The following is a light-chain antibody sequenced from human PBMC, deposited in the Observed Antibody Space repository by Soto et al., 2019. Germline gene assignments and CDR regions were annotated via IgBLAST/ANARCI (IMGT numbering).Light chain of an antibody. V-gene: IGLV2-8*01. CDR2: EVS. CDR1: SSDVGGYNY. Sequence: QSALTQPPSASXXPGQSVTISCTGTSSDVGGYNYVSWYQQHPGKAPKLIIYEVSKRPSGVPDRFSGSKSGNTASLTVSGLQAEDEADYYCSSYAGSNNLVFGGGTKLTVL. CDR3: SSYAGSNNLV. J-gene: IGLJ3*02.